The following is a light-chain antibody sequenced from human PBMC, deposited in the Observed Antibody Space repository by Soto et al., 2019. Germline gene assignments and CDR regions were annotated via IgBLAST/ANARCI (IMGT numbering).Light chain of an antibody. Sequence: IRMTQSPSSLSASTGDRVSITCRASQGISSYLAWYQQKPGKAPKLLIYAASTLQSGVPSRFSGSGSGTDFTLTISCLQSEDFATYYCQQYYSYPLFTFGPGTKVDIK. CDR2: AAS. CDR3: QQYYSYPLFT. J-gene: IGKJ3*01. V-gene: IGKV1-8*01. CDR1: QGISSY.